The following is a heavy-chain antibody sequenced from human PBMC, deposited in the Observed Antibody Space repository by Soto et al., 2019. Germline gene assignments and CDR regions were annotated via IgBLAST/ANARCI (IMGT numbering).Heavy chain of an antibody. J-gene: IGHJ4*02. CDR1: GFSLNTRGMC. D-gene: IGHD3-22*01. CDR2: IDWEDDK. CDR3: ARIRNSGYYYDY. Sequence: SGPTLVNPTQTLTLTCTFSGFSLNTRGMCVSWIRQPPGGALEWLALIDWEDDKYYSTSLKTRLTISKDTSKNQVVLTMADMDPVDTATYYCARIRNSGYYYDYWGQGTLVTVSS. V-gene: IGHV2-70*13.